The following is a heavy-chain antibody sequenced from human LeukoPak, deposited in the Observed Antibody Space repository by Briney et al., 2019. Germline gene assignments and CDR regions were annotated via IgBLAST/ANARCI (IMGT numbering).Heavy chain of an antibody. Sequence: GASVKVSCKASGYTFTSYDINWVRQATGQGLEWMGWMNPNSGNTGYAQKFQGRVTMTRNTSISTAYMEQSSLRSEDTAVYYCATGVIMGYYYYGMDVWGQGTTVTVSS. CDR2: MNPNSGNT. CDR1: GYTFTSYD. CDR3: ATGVIMGYYYYGMDV. V-gene: IGHV1-8*01. D-gene: IGHD3-10*01. J-gene: IGHJ6*02.